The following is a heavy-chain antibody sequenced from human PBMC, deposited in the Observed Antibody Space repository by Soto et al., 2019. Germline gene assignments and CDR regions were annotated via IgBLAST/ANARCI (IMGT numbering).Heavy chain of an antibody. CDR3: ARVGQGYSSSWYWGRAFDI. CDR1: GGSFIGYY. D-gene: IGHD6-13*01. Sequence: SETLSLTCAVYGGSFIGYYWSWIRQPPGKGLEWIGEINHSGSTNYNPSLKSRVTISVDTSKNQFSLKLSSVTAADTAVYYCARVGQGYSSSWYWGRAFDIWGQGTMVTVSS. CDR2: INHSGST. V-gene: IGHV4-34*01. J-gene: IGHJ3*02.